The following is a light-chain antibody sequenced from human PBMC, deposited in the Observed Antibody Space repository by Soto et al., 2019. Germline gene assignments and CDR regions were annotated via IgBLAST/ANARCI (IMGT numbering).Light chain of an antibody. CDR1: QSIDNW. V-gene: IGKV1-5*01. CDR2: DAS. J-gene: IGKJ2*01. CDR3: QHYDTFPYT. Sequence: DIQMTQSPSFVSASVGDRVTITCRASQSIDNWLAWYQQKPGKAPKHLIYDASTLESGVSSGFSGSGSGTEFTLAISSLRPDDFATYYCQHYDTFPYTFGQGTKLEIK.